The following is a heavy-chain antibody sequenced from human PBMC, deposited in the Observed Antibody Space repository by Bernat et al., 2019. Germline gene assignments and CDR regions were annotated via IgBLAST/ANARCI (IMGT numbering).Heavy chain of an antibody. CDR3: AKERHDSSGYYVGMDV. J-gene: IGHJ6*02. Sequence: QVQLVESGGGVVQPGRSLRLSCAASGFTFSNYGMHWVRQAPGKGLEWVAVISYDGSKKYYADSVKGRFTISRDNSKNTLYMQMNSLRAEYTAVYYCAKERHDSSGYYVGMDVWGQGTTVTVSS. D-gene: IGHD3-22*01. V-gene: IGHV3-30*18. CDR1: GFTFSNYG. CDR2: ISYDGSKK.